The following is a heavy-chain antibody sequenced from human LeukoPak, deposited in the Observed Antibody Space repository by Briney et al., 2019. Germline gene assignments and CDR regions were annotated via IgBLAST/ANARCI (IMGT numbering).Heavy chain of an antibody. Sequence: PGGSLRLSCATSGFTLRYYQMNWVRQAPGKGLEWVSYINVVNGAIYYADSVKGRFTISGDIATNSVYLQMNSLRAEDTALYYCVRDGNRVYDMDVWGQGTAVTVSS. J-gene: IGHJ6*02. D-gene: IGHD4-23*01. CDR2: INVVNGAI. CDR1: GFTLRYYQ. V-gene: IGHV3-48*01. CDR3: VRDGNRVYDMDV.